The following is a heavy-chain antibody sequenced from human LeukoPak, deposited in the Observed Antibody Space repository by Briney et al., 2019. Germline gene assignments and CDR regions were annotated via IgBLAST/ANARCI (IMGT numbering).Heavy chain of an antibody. V-gene: IGHV3-53*01. CDR1: GFTVSSSY. D-gene: IGHD2-2*01. Sequence: GGSLRLSCAASGFTVSSSYISWVRQAPGKGLEWVSAIYSGGTTYYADSVRGRFTISRDNSKNALYLLMNSLRAEDTAMYHCARQTGESTNFDNWGQGTLVTASS. J-gene: IGHJ4*02. CDR2: IYSGGTT. CDR3: ARQTGESTNFDN.